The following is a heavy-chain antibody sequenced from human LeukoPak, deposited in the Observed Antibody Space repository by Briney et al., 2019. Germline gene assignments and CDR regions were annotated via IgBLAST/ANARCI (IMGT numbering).Heavy chain of an antibody. CDR3: ERPKSSYGANFDY. D-gene: IGHD5-18*01. J-gene: IGHJ4*02. CDR2: IIPIFGTA. V-gene: IGHV1-69*01. Sequence: SVKVSCKGSGGTFSSYAISWVRQAPGQGLEWVGGIIPIFGTANYAHKFQGRVTITADESTSTAYMELNSLRSEDTAVYYCERPKSSYGANFDYWGQGTLVTVSS. CDR1: GGTFSSYA.